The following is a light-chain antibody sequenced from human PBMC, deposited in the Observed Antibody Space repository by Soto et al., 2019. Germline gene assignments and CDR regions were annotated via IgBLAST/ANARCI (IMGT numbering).Light chain of an antibody. J-gene: IGKJ4*01. CDR2: GTS. Sequence: EIVLTQSPGTLSLSQGERATLSCRASQSVSSSYLAWYQQKPGQAPRLLIHGTSNRATGIPDRFSGSGSGTDFTLTFSRLEPEDFAVYYCEYYGTSITFGGGTKVDIK. CDR3: EYYGTSIT. CDR1: QSVSSSY. V-gene: IGKV3-20*01.